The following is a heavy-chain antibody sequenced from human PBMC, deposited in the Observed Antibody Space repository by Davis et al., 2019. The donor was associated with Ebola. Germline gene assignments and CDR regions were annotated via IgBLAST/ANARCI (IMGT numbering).Heavy chain of an antibody. Sequence: ASVKVSCKASGYTFTSYGFTWVRQAPGQGLEWIGWISAYNGNTNYAQKFQGRVTVTTDTSTSTAYMELRSLRSDDTAVYYCARVYYDFWSDFKEGFDYWGQGTLVTVSS. V-gene: IGHV1-18*01. J-gene: IGHJ4*02. D-gene: IGHD3-3*01. CDR1: GYTFTSYG. CDR3: ARVYYDFWSDFKEGFDY. CDR2: ISAYNGNT.